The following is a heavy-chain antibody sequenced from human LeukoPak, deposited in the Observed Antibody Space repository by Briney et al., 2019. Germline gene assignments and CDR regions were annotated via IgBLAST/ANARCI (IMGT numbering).Heavy chain of an antibody. CDR3: ARHTRIAVGHYYYYYMDV. D-gene: IGHD6-19*01. CDR1: GGSISSSSYY. CDR2: IYYSGST. J-gene: IGHJ6*03. V-gene: IGHV4-39*01. Sequence: PSETLSLTCTVSGGSISSSSYYWGWIRQPPGKGLEWIGSIYYSGSTYYNPSLKSRVTISVDTSKNQFSLKLSSVTAADTAVYYCARHTRIAVGHYYYYYMDVWGKGTTVTISS.